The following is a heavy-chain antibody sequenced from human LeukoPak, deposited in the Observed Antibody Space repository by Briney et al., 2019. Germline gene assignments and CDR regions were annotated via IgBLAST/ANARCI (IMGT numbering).Heavy chain of an antibody. CDR3: ARASGWLDP. CDR2: ISYSGST. CDR1: GGSIGGSISRYY. D-gene: IGHD1-26*01. Sequence: SETLSLTCAVSGGSIGGSISRYYWSWIRQPPGKGLEWIGQISYSGSTNYNPSLKSRVTISVDTSKNQFSLKLTSVIAADTAVYYCARASGWLDPWGQGTLVTVSS. V-gene: IGHV4-59*08. J-gene: IGHJ5*02.